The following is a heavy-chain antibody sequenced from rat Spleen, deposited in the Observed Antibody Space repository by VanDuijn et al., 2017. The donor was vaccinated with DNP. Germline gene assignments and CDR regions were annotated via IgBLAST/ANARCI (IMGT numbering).Heavy chain of an antibody. CDR2: ISTGGGNT. CDR3: ATTARFDY. J-gene: IGHJ2*01. Sequence: EVQLLESGGDLIQPGRSLKLSCAASGFTFSDYHMAWVRQAPTKGLEWVASISTGGGNTYYRDSVKGRLTIARDNAESTLYLQMDSLRSEDTATYYCATTARFDYWGQGVMVTVSS. CDR1: GFTFSDYH. V-gene: IGHV5S23*01.